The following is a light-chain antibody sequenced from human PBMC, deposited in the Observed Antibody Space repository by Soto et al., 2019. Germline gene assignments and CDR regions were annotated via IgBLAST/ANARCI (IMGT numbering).Light chain of an antibody. CDR2: DAS. CDR1: QSVSSY. J-gene: IGKJ4*01. Sequence: EIVLTQSPATLSLSPGERATLSCRASQSVSSYLAWYQQKPGQAPRLLIYDASNRATGIPARFSGSGSGTAFTLTISSLEPEDFAVYYCQQRSNWHLSATCGGGTKVEIK. V-gene: IGKV3-11*01. CDR3: QQRSNWHLSAT.